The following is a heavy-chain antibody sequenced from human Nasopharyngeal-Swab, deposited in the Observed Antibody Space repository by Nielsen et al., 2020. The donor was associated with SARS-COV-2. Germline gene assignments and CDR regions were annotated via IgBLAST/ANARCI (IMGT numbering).Heavy chain of an antibody. J-gene: IGHJ4*02. Sequence: GESLKISCTASGFTFGDYAMSWFRQAPGKGLEWVGFIRRNGYAATTEYAASVKGRFTISRDDSKRIAYLQMNSLKTEDTAVYFCTRDPSPYSYDSSGYYEYWGQGTLVTVSS. CDR1: GFTFGDYA. V-gene: IGHV3-49*03. D-gene: IGHD3-22*01. CDR3: TRDPSPYSYDSSGYYEY. CDR2: IRRNGYAATT.